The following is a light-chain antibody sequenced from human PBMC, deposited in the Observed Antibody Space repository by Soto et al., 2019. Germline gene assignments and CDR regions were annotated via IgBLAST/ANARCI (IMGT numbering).Light chain of an antibody. V-gene: IGKV1-5*01. J-gene: IGKJ5*01. CDR3: QQSYSIPIT. CDR1: QSVRSW. Sequence: DIQMTQSPATLSASVGDRVTITCRASQSVRSWLAWYQQKPGTAPKLLIFDASRLESGVPSRFSGSASGTEFTLTISSLQPDDFANYYCQQSYSIPITFGQGTRLEIK. CDR2: DAS.